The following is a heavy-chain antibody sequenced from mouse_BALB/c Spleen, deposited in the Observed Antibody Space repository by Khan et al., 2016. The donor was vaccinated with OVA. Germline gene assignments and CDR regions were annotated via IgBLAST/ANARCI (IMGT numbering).Heavy chain of an antibody. CDR1: GYSFTSYYA. J-gene: IGHJ2*01. D-gene: IGHD1-1*01. Sequence: VKLLESGPGLLTPSQSLSLTCTVSGYSFTSYYARNWIRQFPGNKLERMAFLGYSGSTTYNPSLTSRITITRNTSNNQFLLKFNSLTTEDTATYYCAGGSLLLSYPDYIDYWGQGTTLTVSS. CDR2: LGYSGST. CDR3: AGGSLLLSYPDYIDY. V-gene: IGHV3-2*02.